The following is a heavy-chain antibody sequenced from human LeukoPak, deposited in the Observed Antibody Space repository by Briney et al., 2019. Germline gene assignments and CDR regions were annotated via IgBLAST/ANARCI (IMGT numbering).Heavy chain of an antibody. V-gene: IGHV3-53*04. CDR3: ARDYKSEVDYGGNSGMDV. D-gene: IGHD4-23*01. CDR1: GFTVSSNY. CDR2: IYSGGSR. J-gene: IGHJ6*02. Sequence: GGSLRLSCSASGFTVSSNYMSWVRQAAGQGLEWVSVIYSGGSRYYADSVKGRFTISRHNSKNTRYLQMNSLRAEDTAVYYCARDYKSEVDYGGNSGMDVWGQGTTVTVSS.